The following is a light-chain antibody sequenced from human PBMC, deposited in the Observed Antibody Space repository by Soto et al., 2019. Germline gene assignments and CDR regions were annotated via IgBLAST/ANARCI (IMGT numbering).Light chain of an antibody. V-gene: IGKV3-11*01. CDR1: QRVDGY. CDR3: QQRAKWPST. J-gene: IGKJ2*02. CDR2: DAY. Sequence: EVVLTQSPDTLSLSPGVTATLPCRASQRVDGYVAWYQQIVGQAPSLLIYDAYTRATGVGARFAGSVSATDFSLTITSLEPEDFAVYYCQQRAKWPSTFGPGTKVDIK.